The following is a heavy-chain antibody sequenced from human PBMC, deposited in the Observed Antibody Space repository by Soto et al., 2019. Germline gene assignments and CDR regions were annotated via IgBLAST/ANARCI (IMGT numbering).Heavy chain of an antibody. CDR3: ARSNGYNFNWLDS. J-gene: IGHJ5*01. D-gene: IGHD1-20*01. CDR1: GYTFASYD. V-gene: IGHV1-8*01. CDR2: MNPSSGNT. Sequence: QVQLEQSGAEVKTPGASVKVSCKASGYTFASYDINWVRQAPGQGLEWMAWMNPSSGNTNYAQKFQGRLTMTRDTALSIAHMELSGLRNEDTAVYYCARSNGYNFNWLDSWGQGTLVIVSA.